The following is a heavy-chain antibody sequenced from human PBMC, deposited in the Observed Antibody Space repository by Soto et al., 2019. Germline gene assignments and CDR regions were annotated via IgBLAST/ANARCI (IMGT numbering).Heavy chain of an antibody. Sequence: ASVKVSCKASGYTFTSYYTHWVRQAPGQGLEWMGIINPSGGSTSYAQKFQGRVTMTRDTSTSTVYMELSSLRSEDTAVYYCARDSVVVPAAIGVGWFDPWGQGTLVTVSS. V-gene: IGHV1-46*01. D-gene: IGHD2-2*01. CDR2: INPSGGST. CDR1: GYTFTSYY. CDR3: ARDSVVVPAAIGVGWFDP. J-gene: IGHJ5*02.